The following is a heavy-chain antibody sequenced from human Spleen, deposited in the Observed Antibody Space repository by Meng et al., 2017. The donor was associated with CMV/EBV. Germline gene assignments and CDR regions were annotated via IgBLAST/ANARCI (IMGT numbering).Heavy chain of an antibody. CDR2: IYYSGST. V-gene: IGHV4-39*07. CDR3: ARDADPFDI. J-gene: IGHJ3*02. Sequence: GSLRLSCTVSGGSISSSSYYWGWIRQPPGKGLEWIGSIYYSGSTYYNPSLKSRVAISLDTSKNQFSLKLTSVTATDTAVYYCARDADPFDIWGQGTMVTVSS. CDR1: GGSISSSSYY.